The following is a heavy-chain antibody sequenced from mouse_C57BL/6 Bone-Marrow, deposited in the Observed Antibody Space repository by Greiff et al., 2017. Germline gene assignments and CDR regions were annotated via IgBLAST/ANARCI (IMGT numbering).Heavy chain of an antibody. D-gene: IGHD1-1*01. CDR2: IHPSDSDT. CDR3: AMGAYYGSSYVAWFAY. CDR1: GYTFTSYW. J-gene: IGHJ3*01. V-gene: IGHV1-74*01. Sequence: VQLQQPGAELVKPGASVKVSCKASGYTFTSYWMHWVKQRPGQGLEWIGRIHPSDSDTNYNQKFKGKATLTVDKSSSTAYMQLSSLTSEDSAVYYCAMGAYYGSSYVAWFAYWGQGTLVTVSA.